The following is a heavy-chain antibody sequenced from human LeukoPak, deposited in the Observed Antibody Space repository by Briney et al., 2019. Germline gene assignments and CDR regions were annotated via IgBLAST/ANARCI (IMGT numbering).Heavy chain of an antibody. CDR3: ARGDYGDYGYFDY. Sequence: ASVKVSCKASGYTFTSYAMHWVRQAPGQRLEWMGWINAGNGNTKYSQEFQGRVTITRDTSASTAYMELSSLRSEDMAVYYCARGDYGDYGYFDYWGQGTLVTVSS. CDR1: GYTFTSYA. D-gene: IGHD4-17*01. V-gene: IGHV1-3*03. CDR2: INAGNGNT. J-gene: IGHJ4*02.